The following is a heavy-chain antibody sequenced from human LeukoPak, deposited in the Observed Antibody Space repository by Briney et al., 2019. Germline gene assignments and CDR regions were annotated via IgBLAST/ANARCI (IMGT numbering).Heavy chain of an antibody. V-gene: IGHV4-39*07. D-gene: IGHD3-3*01. Sequence: PSETLSLTCTVSGGSISSYYWGWIRQPPGKGLEWIGSIYYSGSTYYNPSLKSRVTISVDTSKNQFSLKLSSVTAADTAVYYCARAWLSEVMGYTYYDFWSGYSKYNWFDPWGQGTLVTVSS. CDR2: IYYSGST. CDR3: ARAWLSEVMGYTYYDFWSGYSKYNWFDP. J-gene: IGHJ5*02. CDR1: GGSISSYY.